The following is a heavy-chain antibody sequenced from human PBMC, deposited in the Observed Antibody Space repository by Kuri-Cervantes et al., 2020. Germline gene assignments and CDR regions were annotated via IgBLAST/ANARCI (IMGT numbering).Heavy chain of an antibody. J-gene: IGHJ4*02. V-gene: IGHV3-43D*04. CDR1: GFTFDDYA. CDR2: ISWDGGST. D-gene: IGHD3-22*01. CDR3: GTYYDSSGYHGGFDY. Sequence: GESLKISCAASGFTFDDYAMHWVRQAPGKGLEWVSLISWDGGSTYYADSVKGRFTISRDNAKNSLYLQMNSLRAEDTAVYYCGTYYDSSGYHGGFDYWGQGTLVTVSS.